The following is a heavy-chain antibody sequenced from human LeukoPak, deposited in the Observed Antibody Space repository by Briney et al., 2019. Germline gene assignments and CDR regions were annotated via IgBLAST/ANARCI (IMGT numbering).Heavy chain of an antibody. Sequence: PGGSLRLSCAASGFTFSSYAMSWVRQAPGKGLEWVSAISGRGGSTYYADSVKGRFTISRDNSKNTLYLQMNSLRAEDTAVYYCAKDGRYCSGGSPCWVYYYGMDVWGQGTTVTVSS. CDR2: ISGRGGST. V-gene: IGHV3-23*01. D-gene: IGHD2-15*01. J-gene: IGHJ6*02. CDR3: AKDGRYCSGGSPCWVYYYGMDV. CDR1: GFTFSSYA.